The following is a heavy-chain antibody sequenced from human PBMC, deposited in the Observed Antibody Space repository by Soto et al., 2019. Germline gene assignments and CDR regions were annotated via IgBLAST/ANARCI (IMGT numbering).Heavy chain of an antibody. CDR2: ISSSSSTI. Sequence: GGSLRLSCAASGFTFSSYSMNWVRQAPGKGLEWVSYISSSSSTIYYADSVKGRFTISRDTAKNSLYLQMNSLRDVDMAVYYCAREGDSGSYSSGFDYWGQGTLVTVSS. CDR3: AREGDSGSYSSGFDY. D-gene: IGHD1-26*01. CDR1: GFTFSSYS. V-gene: IGHV3-48*02. J-gene: IGHJ4*02.